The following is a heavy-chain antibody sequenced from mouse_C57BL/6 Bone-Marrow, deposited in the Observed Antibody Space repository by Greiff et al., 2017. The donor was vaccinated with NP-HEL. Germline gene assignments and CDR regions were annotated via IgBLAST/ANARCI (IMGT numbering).Heavy chain of an antibody. J-gene: IGHJ4*01. CDR2: ISSGGSYT. CDR3: ARPYYSNYDAMDY. Sequence: EVQVVESGGDLVKPGGSLKLSCAASGFTFSSYGMSWVRQTPDKRLEWVATISSGGSYTYYPDSVKGRFTISRDNAKNTLYLQMSSLKSEDTAMYYCARPYYSNYDAMDYWDQGTSVTVSS. D-gene: IGHD2-5*01. CDR1: GFTFSSYG. V-gene: IGHV5-6*01.